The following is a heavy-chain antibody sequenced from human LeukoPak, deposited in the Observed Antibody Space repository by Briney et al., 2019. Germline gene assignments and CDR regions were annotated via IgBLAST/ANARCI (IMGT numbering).Heavy chain of an antibody. CDR3: ARVHCDDTSCFYFDY. CDR1: GGSISITDW. CDR2: IYHGGST. V-gene: IGHV4-4*02. J-gene: IGHJ4*02. D-gene: IGHD2-2*01. Sequence: PSGNLSLTCAVSGGSISITDWWTWVRQPPGKGLEWIGEIYHGGSTHYNPSLKSRVTISVDKSKNQFSLKLSSVTAADTAVYYCARVHCDDTSCFYFDYWGQGTLVTVSS.